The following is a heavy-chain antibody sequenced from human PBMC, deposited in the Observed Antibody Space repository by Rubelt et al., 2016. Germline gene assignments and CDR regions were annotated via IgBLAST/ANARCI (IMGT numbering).Heavy chain of an antibody. CDR3: ARVNIVVVPSANFDY. CDR1: GGSISSSNYY. D-gene: IGHD2-2*01. V-gene: IGHV4-39*07. CDR2: VFYSGIT. Sequence: QLQLQESGPGLVKPSETLSLTCTVSGGSISSSNYYWGWIRQPPGKGLEWIGSVFYSGITYYNPSLKSRVTISVDTSKNQFSLNLSSVTAAATAVYYCARVNIVVVPSANFDYWGQGTLVTVSS. J-gene: IGHJ4*02.